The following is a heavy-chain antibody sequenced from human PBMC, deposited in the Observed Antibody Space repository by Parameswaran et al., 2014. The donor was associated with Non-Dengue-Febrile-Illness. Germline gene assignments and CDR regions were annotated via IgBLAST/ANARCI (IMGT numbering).Heavy chain of an antibody. V-gene: IGHV3-30*18. CDR2: ISYDGSNK. Sequence: VRQMPGKGLEWVAVISYDGSNKYYADSVKGRFTISRDNSKNTLYLQMNSLRAEDTAVYYCAKTIRDGSGPRFPWDYWGQGTLVTVSS. J-gene: IGHJ4*02. CDR3: AKTIRDGSGPRFPWDY. D-gene: IGHD6-19*01.